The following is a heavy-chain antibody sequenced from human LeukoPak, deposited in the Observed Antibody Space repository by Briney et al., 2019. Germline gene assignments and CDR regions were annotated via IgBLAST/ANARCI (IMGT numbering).Heavy chain of an antibody. CDR2: INHSGST. D-gene: IGHD3-9*01. CDR3: ARHPSDYDILTGLYNWFDP. Sequence: SETLSLTCAVYGGSFSGYYWSWIRQPPGKGLEWIGEINHSGSTNYNPSLKSRVTISVDTSKNQFSLKLSSVTAADTAVYYCARHPSDYDILTGLYNWFDPWGQGTLVTVSS. J-gene: IGHJ5*02. V-gene: IGHV4-34*01. CDR1: GGSFSGYY.